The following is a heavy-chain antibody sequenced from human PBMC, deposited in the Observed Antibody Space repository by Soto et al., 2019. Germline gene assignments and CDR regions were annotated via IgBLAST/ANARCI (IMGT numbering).Heavy chain of an antibody. CDR2: IDEYGNTI. Sequence: GGSLRLSCAASGFTFSSYWMHWVRQVPGKGLLWVSRIDEYGNTIDYADSARGRFTISRDNARNTLYLEMNSLRAEDTALYYCTRDIGGRWAYWGPGTLVTVSS. D-gene: IGHD3-16*01. CDR3: TRDIGGRWAY. J-gene: IGHJ4*02. CDR1: GFTFSSYW. V-gene: IGHV3-74*01.